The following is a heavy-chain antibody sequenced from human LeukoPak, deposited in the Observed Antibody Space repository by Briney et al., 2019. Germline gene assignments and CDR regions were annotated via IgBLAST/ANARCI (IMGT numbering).Heavy chain of an antibody. Sequence: PGGSLRLSCAASGFTFSCYWMTWVRQAPGKGLEWVANIKQDGSDQYYVDSVKGRFTISRDNAKNSLYLQMNSLRAEDTAVYYCARVGPATLPDFDYWGQGILVTVSS. D-gene: IGHD2-15*01. CDR3: ARVGPATLPDFDY. CDR1: GFTFSCYW. V-gene: IGHV3-7*01. CDR2: IKQDGSDQ. J-gene: IGHJ4*02.